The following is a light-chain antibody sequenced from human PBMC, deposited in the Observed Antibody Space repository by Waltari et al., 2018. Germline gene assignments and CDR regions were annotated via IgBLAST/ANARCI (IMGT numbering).Light chain of an antibody. J-gene: IGKJ2*01. CDR3: QQYNNWPPYT. CDR2: GTS. Sequence: EIVMTQSPATLSVSPGERATVFCRASQSVSSNLAWYQQKPGQAPRLLIYGTSTRATGIPARFSGSGSGTEFTLTISSLQSEDFAVYYCQQYNNWPPYTFGQGTKLEIK. CDR1: QSVSSN. V-gene: IGKV3-15*01.